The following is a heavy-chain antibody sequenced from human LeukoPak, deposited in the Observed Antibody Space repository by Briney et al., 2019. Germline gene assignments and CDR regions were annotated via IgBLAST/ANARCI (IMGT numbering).Heavy chain of an antibody. CDR1: GGSISSSSYY. CDR3: ARDPHGDRSWAFDI. D-gene: IGHD4-17*01. J-gene: IGHJ4*02. CDR2: IYYSGST. Sequence: PSETLSLTCTVSGGSISSSSYYWGWIRQPPGKGLEWIGSIYYSGSTYYNPSLKSRVTISVDTSKNQFSLKLSSVTAADTAVYYCARDPHGDRSWAFDIWGQGTLVTVSS. V-gene: IGHV4-39*07.